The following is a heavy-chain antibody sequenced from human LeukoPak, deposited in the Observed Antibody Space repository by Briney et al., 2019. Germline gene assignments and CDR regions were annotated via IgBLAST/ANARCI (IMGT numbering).Heavy chain of an antibody. J-gene: IGHJ4*02. D-gene: IGHD6-13*01. CDR3: ARHLRGEQQLSGFDY. CDR1: GGPISSYY. Sequence: SETLSLTCTVSGGPISSYYWSWIRQPPGKGLEWIGYIYYSGSTKYNPSLRSRVTISADTSKNQFSLKLSSVTAADTAVYYCARHLRGEQQLSGFDYWGQGTPVTVSS. V-gene: IGHV4-59*08. CDR2: IYYSGST.